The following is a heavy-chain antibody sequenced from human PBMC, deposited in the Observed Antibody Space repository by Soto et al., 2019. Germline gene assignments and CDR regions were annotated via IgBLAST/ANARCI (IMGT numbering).Heavy chain of an antibody. CDR1: GGSFSGYY. J-gene: IGHJ6*02. D-gene: IGHD4-17*01. CDR3: VREGALRYGGNPDYYYIVGG. Sequence: PSDTLSLTCAVYGGSFSGYYWSWIRQPPGKGLEWIGEINHSGSTNYNPSLKSRVTISVDTSKNQFSLKLSSVTAADTAVYYWVREGALRYGGNPDYYYIVGGRGQGATVT. V-gene: IGHV4-34*01. CDR2: INHSGST.